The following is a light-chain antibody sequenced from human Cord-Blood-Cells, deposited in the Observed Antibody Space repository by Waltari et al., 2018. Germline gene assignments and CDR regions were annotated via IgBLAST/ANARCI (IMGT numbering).Light chain of an antibody. CDR2: DVS. J-gene: IGLJ2*01. V-gene: IGLV2-14*01. CDR3: SSYTSSSTLV. CDR1: SSYVGGYNY. Sequence: QSALTQPAPVSGSPGQSITISCTGTSSYVGGYNYVSWYQQHPGKAPKRMIYDVSNRPSGVSNRFSGSKSGNTASLTISGLQAEDEADYYCSSYTSSSTLVFGGGTKLTVL.